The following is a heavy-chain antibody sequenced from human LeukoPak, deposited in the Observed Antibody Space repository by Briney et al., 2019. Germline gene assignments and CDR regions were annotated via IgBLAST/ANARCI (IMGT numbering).Heavy chain of an antibody. J-gene: IGHJ4*02. V-gene: IGHV3-48*01. Sequence: GGSLRLSCAASGFTFSSYSMNWVRQAPGKGLEWGSYISGGSSTIYYADSVKGRFTISRDNGKNTLYLQMNSLRAEDTAVYYCARGSTYYDSSGQVPFDYWGQGTLVTVSS. D-gene: IGHD3-22*01. CDR3: ARGSTYYDSSGQVPFDY. CDR2: ISGGSSTI. CDR1: GFTFSSYS.